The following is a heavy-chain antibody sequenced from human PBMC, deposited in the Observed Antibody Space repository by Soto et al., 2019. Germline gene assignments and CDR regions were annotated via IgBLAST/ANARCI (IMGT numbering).Heavy chain of an antibody. V-gene: IGHV1-18*01. CDR3: ARGVYYDSTQTWRVWFDP. CDR1: GYTFTSYG. CDR2: ISAYNGNT. J-gene: IGHJ5*02. D-gene: IGHD3-22*01. Sequence: ASVKVSCKASGYTFTSYGISWVRQAPGQGLEWMGWISAYNGNTNYAQKLQGRVTMTTDTSTSTAYMELRSLRSDDTAVYYCARGVYYDSTQTWRVWFDPWGQGTLVTVSS.